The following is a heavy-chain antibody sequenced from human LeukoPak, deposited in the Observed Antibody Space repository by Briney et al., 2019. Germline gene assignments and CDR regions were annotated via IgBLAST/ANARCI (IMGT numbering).Heavy chain of an antibody. D-gene: IGHD5-12*01. CDR1: GFTFSYYT. CDR3: ARDLGGYTDY. Sequence: PGRSLRLSCAASGFTFSYYTMHWVRQAPGKGLEWVAVISYDGSNKYYADSVKGRFTISRDNSKNTLYLQMNSLRAEDTAVYYCARDLGGYTDYWGQGTLVTVSS. J-gene: IGHJ4*02. V-gene: IGHV3-30-3*01. CDR2: ISYDGSNK.